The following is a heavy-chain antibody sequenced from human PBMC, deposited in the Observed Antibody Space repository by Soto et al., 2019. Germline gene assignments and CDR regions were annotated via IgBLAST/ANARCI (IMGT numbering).Heavy chain of an antibody. J-gene: IGHJ4*02. V-gene: IGHV1-18*01. CDR2: ISAYNGNT. CDR3: VWGSYRYTEVSDY. CDR1: GYTFTNFG. Sequence: GASVKVSCKTSGYTFTNFGISWVRQAPGQGLEWMGWISAYNGNTNYAQKFQGRVTMTTDISTSTAYMEVSSLRSDDTAVYYCVWGSYRYTEVSDYWGQGTLVTVSS. D-gene: IGHD3-16*02.